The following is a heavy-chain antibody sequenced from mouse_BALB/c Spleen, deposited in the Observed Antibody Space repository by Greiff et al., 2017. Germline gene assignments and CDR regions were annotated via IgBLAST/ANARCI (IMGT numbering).Heavy chain of an antibody. D-gene: IGHD1-2*01. Sequence: DVQLVESGGGLVQPGGSLKLSCAASGFTFSSYTMSWVRQTPEKRLEWVAYISSGGSTYYPDSVKGRFTISRDNARNILYLQMSSLRSEDTAMYYCARPPLLRPLYYFDYWGQGTTLTVSS. CDR3: ARPPLLRPLYYFDY. CDR2: ISSGGST. V-gene: IGHV5-6-5*01. CDR1: GFTFSSYT. J-gene: IGHJ2*01.